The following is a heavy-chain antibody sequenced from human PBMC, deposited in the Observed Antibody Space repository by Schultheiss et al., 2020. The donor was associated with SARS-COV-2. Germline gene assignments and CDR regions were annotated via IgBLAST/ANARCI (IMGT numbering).Heavy chain of an antibody. CDR3: ARDLGTGGLSYYFDY. J-gene: IGHJ4*02. V-gene: IGHV1-2*02. Sequence: ASVKVSCKASGGTFSSYAISWVRQAPGQGLEWMAWINPNSGDTDYAQKFQGRVTMTRDTSISTAYMELSRLRSDDTAVYYCARDLGTGGLSYYFDYWGQGSLVTVSS. D-gene: IGHD3-16*01. CDR2: INPNSGDT. CDR1: GGTFSSYA.